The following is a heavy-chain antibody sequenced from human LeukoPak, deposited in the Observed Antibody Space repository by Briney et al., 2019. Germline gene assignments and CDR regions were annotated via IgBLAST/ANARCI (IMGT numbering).Heavy chain of an antibody. J-gene: IGHJ4*02. CDR1: GYTFTGYY. D-gene: IGHD4-23*01. CDR3: ARHASQSNSRTFDS. V-gene: IGHV1-2*02. Sequence: WASVKVSCKASGYTFTGYYMHWVRQAPGQGLERMGWINPNSGGTNYAQKFQGRVTMTRDTSISTAYLQWGSLKSSDTAVYYCARHASQSNSRTFDSWGQGTLVTVSS. CDR2: INPNSGGT.